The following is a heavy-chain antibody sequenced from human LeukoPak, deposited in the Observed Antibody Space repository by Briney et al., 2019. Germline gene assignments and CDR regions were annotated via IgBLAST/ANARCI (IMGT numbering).Heavy chain of an antibody. J-gene: IGHJ4*02. D-gene: IGHD2-15*01. V-gene: IGHV4-61*05. CDR2: IYYSGST. CDR3: ARGGSYFERLDY. Sequence: SETLSLTCTVSGGSISGSISSYYWDCIRQPPGKGLEWFGYIYYSGSTNYNPSLKSRVTISVDTSKNQCSLKLSSVTAADTAVYYCARGGSYFERLDYWGQGTLVTVSS. CDR1: GGSISGSISSYY.